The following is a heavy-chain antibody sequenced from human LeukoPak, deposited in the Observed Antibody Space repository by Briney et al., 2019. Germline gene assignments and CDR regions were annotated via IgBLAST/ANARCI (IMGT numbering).Heavy chain of an antibody. CDR3: AKTAGRAAAADFDY. V-gene: IGHV3-23*01. Sequence: GGSLGLSCAASGFTFSNYGMSWVRQAPGKGLEWVSSISGSGDSTYYADSVKGRFTISRDNSKNTLYLQMNSLRAEDTAVYYCAKTAGRAAAADFDYWGQGTLVTVSS. J-gene: IGHJ4*02. CDR2: ISGSGDST. D-gene: IGHD6-13*01. CDR1: GFTFSNYG.